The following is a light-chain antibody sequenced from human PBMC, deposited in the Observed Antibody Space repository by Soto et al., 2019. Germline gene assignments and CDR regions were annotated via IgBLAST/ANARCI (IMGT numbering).Light chain of an antibody. CDR1: SSDVGGYNY. Sequence: QSVLTQPASVSGSPGQSITISCTGTSSDVGGYNYVSWYQQHPGKAPKLMIYDVSNRPSGVSNRFSGSKSSNTASLTISGLQAEDEADYYCSSYTSSSTLDDFGTGTKVTVL. CDR3: SSYTSSSTLDD. CDR2: DVS. V-gene: IGLV2-14*01. J-gene: IGLJ1*01.